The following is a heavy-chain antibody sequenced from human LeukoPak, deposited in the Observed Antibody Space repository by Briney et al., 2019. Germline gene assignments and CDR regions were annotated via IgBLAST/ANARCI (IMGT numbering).Heavy chain of an antibody. CDR1: GYTFTNYA. CDR3: ARERWHCRGNDCYSVYYYGLDV. D-gene: IGHD2-15*01. V-gene: IGHV1-3*01. CDR2: INAGNDDT. J-gene: IGHJ6*02. Sequence: ASVKVSCKASGYTFTNYAFHWVRQAPGQRLEWLGWINAGNDDTKYSQKFQARVTITRDTSASTVYMELSSLTSDDTAVYYCARERWHCRGNDCYSVYYYGLDVWGQGTTVTVSS.